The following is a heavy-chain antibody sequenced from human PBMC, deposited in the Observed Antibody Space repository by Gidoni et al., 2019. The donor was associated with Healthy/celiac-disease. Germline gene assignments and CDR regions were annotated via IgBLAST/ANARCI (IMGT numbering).Heavy chain of an antibody. V-gene: IGHV3-13*04. Sequence: EVQLVESGGGLVQPGGSLRLSGPASGSTFSSYDMHWVRQATGKGLEWVSAIGTAGDTYYPGSVKGRFTISRENAKNSLYLQMNSLRAGDTAVYYCARGTYDSSGYFFDYWGQGTLVTVSS. J-gene: IGHJ4*02. CDR3: ARGTYDSSGYFFDY. CDR1: GSTFSSYD. D-gene: IGHD3-22*01. CDR2: IGTAGDT.